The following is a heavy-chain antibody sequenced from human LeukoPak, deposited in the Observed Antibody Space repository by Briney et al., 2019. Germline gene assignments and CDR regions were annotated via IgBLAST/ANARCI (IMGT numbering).Heavy chain of an antibody. CDR2: IYYSGST. CDR1: GGSISSYY. CDR3: ARGSEDFWSGYYLEPYYYYMDV. Sequence: SETLSLTCTVSGGSISSYYWSWIRQPPGKGLEWIGYIYYSGSTNYNPSLKSRVTISVDTSKNQFSLKLSSVIAADTAVYYCARGSEDFWSGYYLEPYYYYMDVWGKGTTVTVSS. V-gene: IGHV4-59*01. D-gene: IGHD3-3*01. J-gene: IGHJ6*03.